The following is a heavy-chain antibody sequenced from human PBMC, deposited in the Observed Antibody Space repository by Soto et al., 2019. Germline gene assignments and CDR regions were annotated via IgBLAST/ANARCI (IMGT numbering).Heavy chain of an antibody. J-gene: IGHJ6*02. V-gene: IGHV3-15*01. D-gene: IGHD2-2*01. CDR2: IKSKTDGGTT. Sequence: GGSLRLSCAASGFTFSNAWMSWVRQAPGKGLEWVGRIKSKTDGGTTDYPAHVKGRFTITRDDSKNTLYLQMNSLKTEDTAVYYCTTATTCDSTSCYYYYYGMDVGAQGTTVTVS. CDR1: GFTFSNAW. CDR3: TTATTCDSTSCYYYYYGMDV.